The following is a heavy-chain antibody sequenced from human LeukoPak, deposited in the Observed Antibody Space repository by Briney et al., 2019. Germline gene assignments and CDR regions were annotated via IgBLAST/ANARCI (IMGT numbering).Heavy chain of an antibody. CDR2: INPSGGST. Sequence: GASVKVSCKASGYTFTTYYMRWVRQAPGQGLEWMGIINPSGGSTSYAQKFQGRVTVTRDTPTSTVYMELSSLRSEDTAVYYCARDLGAGGYWGQGTLVTVSS. V-gene: IGHV1-46*01. J-gene: IGHJ4*02. CDR1: GYTFTTYY. CDR3: ARDLGAGGY. D-gene: IGHD1-26*01.